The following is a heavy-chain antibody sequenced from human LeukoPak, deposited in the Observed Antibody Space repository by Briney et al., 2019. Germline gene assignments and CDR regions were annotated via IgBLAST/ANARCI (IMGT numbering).Heavy chain of an antibody. Sequence: GGSLRLSCAASGFTFSSCSMHWVRQATGKGLVWVSRINSDGSSISYADSVKGRFTISRDNAKNTLYLQMNSLGAEDTAVYYCARGTIGWAGVDYWGQGTLVTVSS. CDR1: GFTFSSCS. V-gene: IGHV3-74*01. CDR2: INSDGSSI. D-gene: IGHD6-19*01. J-gene: IGHJ4*02. CDR3: ARGTIGWAGVDY.